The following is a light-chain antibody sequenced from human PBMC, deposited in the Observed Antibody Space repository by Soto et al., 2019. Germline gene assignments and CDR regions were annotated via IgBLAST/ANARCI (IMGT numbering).Light chain of an antibody. Sequence: EIVMTQSPATLSVSPGERATLSCRASQRISSNLAWYQHKPGQAPRLLIFGASTRATGIPDRFSGSGSGTDFTLIISRLEPEDFAVYYCQQYGNSFVGFGQGTKVDIK. V-gene: IGKV3D-15*01. CDR3: QQYGNSFVG. CDR1: QRISSN. J-gene: IGKJ1*01. CDR2: GAS.